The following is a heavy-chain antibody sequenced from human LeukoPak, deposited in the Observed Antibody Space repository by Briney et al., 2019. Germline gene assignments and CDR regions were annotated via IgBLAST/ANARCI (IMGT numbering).Heavy chain of an antibody. CDR1: GFTVSSNY. J-gene: IGHJ4*02. CDR2: IGSSGSTI. D-gene: IGHD2-15*01. V-gene: IGHV3-11*04. CDR3: ARLLSGN. Sequence: PGGSLRLSCAASGFTVSSNYMSWIRQAPGKGLEWVSYIGSSGSTIYYADSVKGRFTISRDNSKNTLYLQMNSLRAEDTAVYYCARLLSGNWGQGTLVTVSS.